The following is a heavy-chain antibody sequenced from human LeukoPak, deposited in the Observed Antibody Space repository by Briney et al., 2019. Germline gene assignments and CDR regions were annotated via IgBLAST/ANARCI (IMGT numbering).Heavy chain of an antibody. J-gene: IGHJ3*02. CDR1: GGSISSSSYY. Sequence: PSETLSLTCTVSGGSISSSSYYWGWIRQPPGKGLEWIGSIYYSGSTYYNPSLKSRVTISVDTSKNQFSLKLSSVTAADTAVYYCASPLNSSGWSSRLENAFDIWGQGTMVTVSS. CDR2: IYYSGST. CDR3: ASPLNSSGWSSRLENAFDI. V-gene: IGHV4-39*01. D-gene: IGHD6-19*01.